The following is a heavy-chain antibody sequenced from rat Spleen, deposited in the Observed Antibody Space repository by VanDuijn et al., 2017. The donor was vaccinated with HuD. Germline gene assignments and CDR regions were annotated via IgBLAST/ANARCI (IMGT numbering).Heavy chain of an antibody. CDR1: GFTFSNYG. CDR3: ARSEGVHYYLPFAD. J-gene: IGHJ3*01. Sequence: EVQLVASGGGLVQPGRSLKLSCAASGFTFSNYGIYWIRQAPTKGLEWVETISFDGISTYYRDSVKGRFTISRDNAKSTLFLQMDSLRSEDTATYYCARSEGVHYYLPFADWGQGTLVTVSS. D-gene: IGHD1-1*01. CDR2: ISFDGIST. V-gene: IGHV5-29*01.